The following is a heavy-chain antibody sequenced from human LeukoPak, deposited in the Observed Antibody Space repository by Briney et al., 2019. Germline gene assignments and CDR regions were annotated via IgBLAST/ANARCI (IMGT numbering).Heavy chain of an antibody. CDR2: IKQDGSEK. Sequence: GGSLRLSCAASGFTFSSYWMSWVRQAPGKGLERVANIKQDGSEKYYVDSVKGRFTISRDNSKNTLYLQMNSLRAEDTAVYYCARQQLVLSRRYYFDYWGQGTLVTVSS. V-gene: IGHV3-7*03. J-gene: IGHJ4*02. CDR3: ARQQLVLSRRYYFDY. CDR1: GFTFSSYW. D-gene: IGHD6-13*01.